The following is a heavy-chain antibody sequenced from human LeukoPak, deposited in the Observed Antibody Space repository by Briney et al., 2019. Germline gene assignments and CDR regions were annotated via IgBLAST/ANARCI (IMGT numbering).Heavy chain of an antibody. CDR2: INPSGGST. D-gene: IGHD6-13*01. CDR3: AREPLAKYSGSWYRDAFDI. V-gene: IGHV1-46*01. J-gene: IGHJ3*02. Sequence: ASVKVSCKASGYTFTSYYMHWVRQAPGQGLEWMGIINPSGGSTSYAQKFQGRVTMTRDTSTSTVYMELSSLRSEDTAVYYCAREPLAKYSGSWYRDAFDIWGQGTMVTVSS. CDR1: GYTFTSYY.